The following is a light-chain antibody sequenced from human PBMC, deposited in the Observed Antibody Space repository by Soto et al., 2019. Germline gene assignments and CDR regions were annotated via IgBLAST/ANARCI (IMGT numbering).Light chain of an antibody. CDR3: SSYTSSSPVV. CDR1: SSDVGGYNY. J-gene: IGLJ2*01. Sequence: QSALTQPASVSGSPGQSITISCTGTSSDVGGYNYVSWYQQHPGKAPKLMIYDVSNRTSGVSNRFSGSKSGNTASLTISGLQAEDEADYSCSSYTSSSPVVFGGGTKLTVL. V-gene: IGLV2-14*01. CDR2: DVS.